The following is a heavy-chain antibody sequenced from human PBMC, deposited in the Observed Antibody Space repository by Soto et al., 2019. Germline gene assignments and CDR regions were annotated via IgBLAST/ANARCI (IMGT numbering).Heavy chain of an antibody. Sequence: QVQLVESGGGVVQPGTSLRLSCAASGFTFSSHGMHWVRQAPGKGPEWVAVIWYDGSTKYYADSVRGRFSISRDNAKNMLYLQMSSLRVEDTAVYHCVRWGNWIVPDHWGQGTLVTVSS. J-gene: IGHJ4*02. V-gene: IGHV3-33*01. CDR1: GFTFSSHG. CDR2: IWYDGSTK. CDR3: VRWGNWIVPDH. D-gene: IGHD1-1*01.